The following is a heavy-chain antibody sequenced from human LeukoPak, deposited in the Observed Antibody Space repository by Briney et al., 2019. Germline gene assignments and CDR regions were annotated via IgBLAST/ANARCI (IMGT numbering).Heavy chain of an antibody. J-gene: IGHJ4*02. CDR3: ARGASLLWFGESGYFDY. CDR1: GGSISSYY. Sequence: SETLSLTCTVSGGSISSYYWSWIRQPPGKGLEWIGYIYYSGSTNYNPSLKSRVTISVDTSKNQFSLKLSSVTAADTAVYYCARGASLLWFGESGYFDYWGQGTLVTVSS. D-gene: IGHD3-10*01. CDR2: IYYSGST. V-gene: IGHV4-59*12.